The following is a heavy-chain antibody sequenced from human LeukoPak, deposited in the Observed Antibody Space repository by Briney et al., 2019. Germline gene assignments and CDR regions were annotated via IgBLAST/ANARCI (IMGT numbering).Heavy chain of an antibody. CDR3: ARDFSGWYNWFDP. J-gene: IGHJ5*02. V-gene: IGHV6-1*01. Sequence: SQSLSLTCAISGESVSRKSPTWNWIRQSPSRGLEWLGRTYYRSQWFYDYGVSVKGRIVTNPDTSKNESSLQLNSVTPEDTAVYFCARDFSGWYNWFDPWGQGILVTVSS. CDR1: GESVSRKSPT. D-gene: IGHD6-19*01. CDR2: TYYRSQWFY.